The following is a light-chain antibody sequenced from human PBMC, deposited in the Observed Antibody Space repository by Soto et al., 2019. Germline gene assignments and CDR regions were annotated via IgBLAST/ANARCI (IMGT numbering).Light chain of an antibody. CDR1: QDINNY. V-gene: IGKV1-17*03. CDR3: LQHYNYPIT. J-gene: IGKJ5*01. CDR2: AAS. Sequence: DIQMTQSPSAMSASVGDRVTISCRASQDINNYLAWFQQKPGEVPKRLIYAASSLQSGVPSRFRAIGYGTEFTLTSIGLQPEDFATYFCLQHYNYPITFRQGTRLEIK.